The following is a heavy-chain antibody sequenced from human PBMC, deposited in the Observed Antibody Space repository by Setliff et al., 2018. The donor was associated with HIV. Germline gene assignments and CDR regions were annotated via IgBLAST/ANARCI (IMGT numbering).Heavy chain of an antibody. CDR1: GYTFINYG. Sequence: ASVKVSCKASGYTFINYGISWVRQAPGQGLEWMGWISAYNGNTNYAQQPQGRVTMTTDSSTSTAYMELRSLRSDDTAVYYCARDGYYDDCSAYSTFDYWGQGTLVTVSS. CDR2: ISAYNGNT. V-gene: IGHV1-18*01. CDR3: ARDGYYDDCSAYSTFDY. J-gene: IGHJ4*02. D-gene: IGHD3-22*01.